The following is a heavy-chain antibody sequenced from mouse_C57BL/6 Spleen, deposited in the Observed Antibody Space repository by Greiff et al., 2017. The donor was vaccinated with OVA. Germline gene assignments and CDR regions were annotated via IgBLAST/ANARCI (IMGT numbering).Heavy chain of an antibody. V-gene: IGHV1-15*01. CDR3: TRVRNYIFFDY. D-gene: IGHD1-1*01. J-gene: IGHJ2*01. Sequence: QVQLQQSGAELVRPGASVTLSCKASGYTFTDYEMHWVKQTPVHGLEWIGAIDPETGGTAYNQKFKGKAILTADKSSSTAYMELRSLTSEDSAVYYCTRVRNYIFFDYWGQGTTLTVSS. CDR2: IDPETGGT. CDR1: GYTFTDYE.